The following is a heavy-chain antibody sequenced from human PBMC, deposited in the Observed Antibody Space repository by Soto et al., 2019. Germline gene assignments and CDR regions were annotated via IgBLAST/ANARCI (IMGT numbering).Heavy chain of an antibody. CDR3: AKDRRAGGNYGLDSDF. Sequence: EVQLLESGGGLVQPGGSLRLSCAASGFTFSSYGMTWVRQAPGKGLEWVSFSSATGAVTYYADSVKGRFTISRDNSKNTLYLQMTRLRADDTAVYYCAKDRRAGGNYGLDSDFWGQGALVIVSS. J-gene: IGHJ4*02. V-gene: IGHV3-23*01. CDR1: GFTFSSYG. D-gene: IGHD1-7*01. CDR2: SSATGAVT.